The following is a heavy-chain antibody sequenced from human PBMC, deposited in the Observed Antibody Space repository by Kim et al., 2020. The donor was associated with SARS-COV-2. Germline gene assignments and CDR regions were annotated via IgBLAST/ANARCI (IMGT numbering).Heavy chain of an antibody. CDR3: ARRARGCSSPSCHLLDS. J-gene: IGHJ4*02. CDR1: GYSFTNYW. CDR2: IDPSDSYT. V-gene: IGHV5-10-1*01. Sequence: GESLKISCKGSGYSFTNYWINWVRQMPGKGLEWMGKIDPSDSYTNYSPSFQGHVTISADKSINTAYLQWSSLKASDTAMYYCARRARGCSSPSCHLLDSWGQGTLVTVSS. D-gene: IGHD2-2*01.